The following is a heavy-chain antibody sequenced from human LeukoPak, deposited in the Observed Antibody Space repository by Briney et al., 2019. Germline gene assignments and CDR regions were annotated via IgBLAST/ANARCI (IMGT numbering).Heavy chain of an antibody. CDR3: ARDLLLWFGELPPP. J-gene: IGHJ4*02. CDR1: GGSISSYY. D-gene: IGHD3-10*01. V-gene: IGHV4-34*01. Sequence: PSETLSLTCTVSGGSISSYYWSWIRQPPGKGLEWIGEINHSGSTNYNPSLKSRVTISVDTSKNQFSLKLSSVTAADTAVYYCARDLLLWFGELPPPWGQGTLVTVSS. CDR2: INHSGST.